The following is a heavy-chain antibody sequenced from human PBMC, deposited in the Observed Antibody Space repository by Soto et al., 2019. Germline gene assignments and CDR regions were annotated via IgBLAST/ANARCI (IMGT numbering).Heavy chain of an antibody. Sequence: SETLSLTCTVSGGSISSSSYYWGWIRQPPGKGLEWIGSIYYSGSTYYNPSLKSRVTISVDTSKNQFSLKLSSVTAADTAVYYCAREVPAAAPLYYMDFWGKGTTVTVSS. CDR2: IYYSGST. CDR3: AREVPAAAPLYYMDF. V-gene: IGHV4-39*07. D-gene: IGHD2-2*01. J-gene: IGHJ6*03. CDR1: GGSISSSSYY.